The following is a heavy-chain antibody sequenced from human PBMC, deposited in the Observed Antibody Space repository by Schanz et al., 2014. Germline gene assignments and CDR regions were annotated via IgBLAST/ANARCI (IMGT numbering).Heavy chain of an antibody. D-gene: IGHD1-26*01. CDR2: IDRDGGHT. V-gene: IGHV3-43*02. J-gene: IGHJ6*02. CDR3: AKDSRGSSFDMDV. CDR1: GFTFSRYW. Sequence: QLVESGGGVVQPGGSLRLSCEASGFTFSRYWMHWVRQAPGKGLEWVSLIDRDGGHTYYADSVKGRFTISRDNSKNSLYLQMNSLRTEDTALYYCAKDSRGSSFDMDVWGQGTTVTVSS.